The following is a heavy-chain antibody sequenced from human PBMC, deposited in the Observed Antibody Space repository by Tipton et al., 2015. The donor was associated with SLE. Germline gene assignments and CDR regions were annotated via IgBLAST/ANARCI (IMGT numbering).Heavy chain of an antibody. V-gene: IGHV4-34*11. J-gene: IGHJ3*02. CDR1: GGSFSGYY. D-gene: IGHD6-19*01. Sequence: TLSLTCAVYGGSFSGYYWSCIRQTPGKGLVWMGCIYYSRRTYYNPSLKSRVTMSVDTSKNQFSLKLSSVTAADTAVYYCARENSSGWYADAFDIWGQGTMVTVSS. CDR2: IYYSRRT. CDR3: ARENSSGWYADAFDI.